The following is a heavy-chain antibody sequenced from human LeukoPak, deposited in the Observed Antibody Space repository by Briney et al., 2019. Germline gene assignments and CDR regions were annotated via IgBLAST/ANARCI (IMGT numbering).Heavy chain of an antibody. CDR1: GFTFSSYS. V-gene: IGHV3-53*01. Sequence: PGGSLRLSCAASGFTFSSYSMNWVRQAPGKGLEWVSVIYTRGNTFYADSVKGRFTISRDNSENTLYLQMNNLRAEDTAVYYCARPHNNSLDNAFDIWGQGTWVTVSS. CDR3: ARPHNNSLDNAFDI. D-gene: IGHD1/OR15-1a*01. CDR2: IYTRGNT. J-gene: IGHJ3*02.